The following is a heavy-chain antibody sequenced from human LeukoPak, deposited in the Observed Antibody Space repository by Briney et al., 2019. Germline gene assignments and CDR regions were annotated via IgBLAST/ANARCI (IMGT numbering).Heavy chain of an antibody. J-gene: IGHJ3*02. CDR1: GGSFSGYY. CDR2: INHSGST. V-gene: IGHV4-34*01. CDR3: ARVLEYYDFWSGRNDAFDT. Sequence: PSETLSLTCAVYGGSFSGYYWSWIRQPPGKGLEWIGEINHSGSTNYNPSLKSRVTISVDTSKNQFSLKLSSVTAADTAVYYCARVLEYYDFWSGRNDAFDTWGQGTMVTVSS. D-gene: IGHD3-3*01.